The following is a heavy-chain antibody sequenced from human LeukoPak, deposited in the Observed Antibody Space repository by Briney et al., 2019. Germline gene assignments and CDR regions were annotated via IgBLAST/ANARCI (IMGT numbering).Heavy chain of an antibody. CDR3: ARGRELLKNYYYYYYMDV. J-gene: IGHJ6*03. CDR2: IKQDGSEK. D-gene: IGHD1-26*01. Sequence: GGSLRLSCAASEFIFSSYGMHWVRQAPGKGLEWVANIKQDGSEKYYVDSVKGRFTISRDNAKNSLYLQMNSLRAEDTAVYYCARGRELLKNYYYYYYMDVWGKGTTVTVSS. CDR1: EFIFSSYG. V-gene: IGHV3-7*01.